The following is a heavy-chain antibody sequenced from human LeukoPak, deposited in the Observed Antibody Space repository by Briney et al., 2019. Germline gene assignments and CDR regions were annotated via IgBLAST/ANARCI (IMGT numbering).Heavy chain of an antibody. V-gene: IGHV3-23*01. J-gene: IGHJ4*02. CDR1: GFTFSTYA. CDR3: AKANWVSNADAVS. Sequence: GGSLRLSCAASGFTFSTYAMSWVREAPVKGLEWVSSLRGNDDTFYADSVKGRFTLSRDDSRNTVYLQLNNLRVEDTAVYYCAKANWVSNADAVSWGQGTVVTVSS. CDR2: LRGNDDT. D-gene: IGHD1-1*01.